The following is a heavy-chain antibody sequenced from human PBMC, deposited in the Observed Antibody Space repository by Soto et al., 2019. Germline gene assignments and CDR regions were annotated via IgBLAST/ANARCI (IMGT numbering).Heavy chain of an antibody. CDR2: IYDGGTT. J-gene: IGHJ3*01. Sequence: GGSLRLSCAASGYSVSDNYLSWVRQAPGKGLEWVSIIYDGGTTQYADSVKGRFTISREESKNTLYLQMNSLRVDDTAVYYCARDASAFEVWGQGTMVTVSS. CDR1: GYSVSDNY. CDR3: ARDASAFEV. V-gene: IGHV3-66*01.